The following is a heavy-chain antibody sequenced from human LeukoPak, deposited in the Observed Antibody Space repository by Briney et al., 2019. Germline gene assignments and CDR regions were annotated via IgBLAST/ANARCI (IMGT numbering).Heavy chain of an antibody. CDR3: ARGYNSGPASFRY. J-gene: IGHJ4*02. CDR2: INHSGST. CDR1: GGSISSGGYY. V-gene: IGHV4-34*01. Sequence: SETLSLTCAVSGGSISSGGYYWSWIRQPPGKGLEWIGEINHSGSTNYNPSLKSRVTISVDTSKNQFSLKLSSVTAADTAVYYCARGYNSGPASFRYWGQGTLVTVSS. D-gene: IGHD6-19*01.